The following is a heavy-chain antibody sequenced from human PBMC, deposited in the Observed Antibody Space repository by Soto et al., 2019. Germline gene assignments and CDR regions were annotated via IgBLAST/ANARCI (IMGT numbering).Heavy chain of an antibody. CDR3: ARDLYYDFWSGYSYYYGMDV. CDR1: GYTFTGYY. CDR2: INPNSGGT. D-gene: IGHD3-3*01. V-gene: IGHV1-2*02. Sequence: GASVKVSCKASGYTFTGYYMHWVRQAPGQGLEWMGWINPNSGGTNYAQKFQGRVTMTRDTSISTAYMELSRLRSDDTAVYYCARDLYYDFWSGYSYYYGMDVWGQGTTVTVSS. J-gene: IGHJ6*02.